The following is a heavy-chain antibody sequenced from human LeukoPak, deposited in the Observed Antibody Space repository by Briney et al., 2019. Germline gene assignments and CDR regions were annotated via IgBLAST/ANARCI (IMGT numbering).Heavy chain of an antibody. CDR1: GFTFSSYG. V-gene: IGHV3-30*02. CDR2: IRYDGSNK. J-gene: IGHJ4*02. CDR3: AGADTGSWDFGR. D-gene: IGHD1-14*01. Sequence: GGSLRLSCAASGFTFSSYGMHWVRQAPGKGLEWVAFIRYDGSNKYYADSVKGRFTISRDNSKNSLYLQINTLRADDTGVYYCAGADTGSWDFGRGAQGTLVTVSS.